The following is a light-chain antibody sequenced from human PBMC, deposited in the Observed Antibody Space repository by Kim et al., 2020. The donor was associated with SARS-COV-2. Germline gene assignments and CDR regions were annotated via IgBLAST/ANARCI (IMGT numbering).Light chain of an antibody. Sequence: SITDAANGTNSDVGGDNYVARYQPHPGKAPNVMIYDVTKRPSGVSSRFSGSESGNTASLTISGLQAEDEADYYCSSYTSSSTYVFGAGTKVTVL. V-gene: IGLV2-14*03. J-gene: IGLJ1*01. CDR2: DVT. CDR1: NSDVGGDNY. CDR3: SSYTSSSTYV.